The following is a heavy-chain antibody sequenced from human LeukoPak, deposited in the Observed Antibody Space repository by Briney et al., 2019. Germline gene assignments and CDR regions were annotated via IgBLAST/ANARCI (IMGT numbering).Heavy chain of an antibody. CDR3: ARSEWELPFDY. V-gene: IGHV4-59*01. J-gene: IGHJ4*02. CDR2: IYYSGST. Sequence: SETLSLTCTVSGGSIGSFYWSWIRQPPGKGLEWIGYIYYSGSTNYNPSLKSRVTISVDTSKNQFSLKLSSVTAADTAVYYCARSEWELPFDYWGQGTLVTVSS. CDR1: GGSIGSFY. D-gene: IGHD1-26*01.